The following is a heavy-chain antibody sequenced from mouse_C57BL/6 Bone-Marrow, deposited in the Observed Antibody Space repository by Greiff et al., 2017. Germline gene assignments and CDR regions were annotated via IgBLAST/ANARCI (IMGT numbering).Heavy chain of an antibody. Sequence: EVKVVESGGGLVQPGGSLKLSCAASGFTFSDYYMYWVRQTPEKRLEWVAYISNGGGSTYYPDTVKGRFTISRDNAKNTLYLQMSRLKSEDTAMYYCARQGYGSSYGGAMDYWGQGTSVTVSS. J-gene: IGHJ4*01. CDR2: ISNGGGST. D-gene: IGHD1-1*01. V-gene: IGHV5-12*01. CDR3: ARQGYGSSYGGAMDY. CDR1: GFTFSDYY.